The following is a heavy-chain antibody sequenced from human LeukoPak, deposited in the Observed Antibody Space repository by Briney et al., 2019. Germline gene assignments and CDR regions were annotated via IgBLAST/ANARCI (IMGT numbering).Heavy chain of an antibody. V-gene: IGHV1-8*01. CDR1: GYTFTSHD. J-gene: IGHJ4*02. Sequence: ASVKVSCKASGYTFTSHDINWVRQATGQGLEWMGWMNPNSGNKGYAQTFQGRVTMTRNTSISTAYMELSSLRSEDTAVYYCARDGIAVAGHFDYWGQGTLVTVSS. CDR2: MNPNSGNK. D-gene: IGHD6-19*01. CDR3: ARDGIAVAGHFDY.